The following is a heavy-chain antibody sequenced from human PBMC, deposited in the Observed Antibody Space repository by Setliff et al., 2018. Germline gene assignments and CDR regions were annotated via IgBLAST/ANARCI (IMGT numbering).Heavy chain of an antibody. V-gene: IGHV4-39*02. CDR1: GGSVSSGYYY. CDR3: ARAPNDLGVDWLFNNYFDY. J-gene: IGHJ4*01. CDR2: VYYTGRT. D-gene: IGHD3-9*01. Sequence: SETLSLTCNVAGGSVSSGYYYWDWIRQPPGKGLEWIGTVYYTGRTYYNPSLKSRVTIAVDAPDNHFSLKLRSVTAADTAVYYCARAPNDLGVDWLFNNYFDYWGHGTLVTVSS.